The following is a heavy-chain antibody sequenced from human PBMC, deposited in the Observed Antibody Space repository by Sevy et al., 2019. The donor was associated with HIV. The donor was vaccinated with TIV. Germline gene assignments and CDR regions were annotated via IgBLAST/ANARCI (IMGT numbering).Heavy chain of an antibody. CDR3: ARRSWGRYYFDY. CDR1: GGCISSSNYY. J-gene: IGHJ4*02. V-gene: IGHV4-39*01. CDR2: IYYSGST. D-gene: IGHD1-26*01. Sequence: LSLTCTVSGGCISSSNYYWGWIRQPPGKGLEWIGSIYYSGSTYYNPSLKSRVTISVDTSKNQFSLKLNSVTAADTAVYYCARRSWGRYYFDYWGQGTLVTVSS.